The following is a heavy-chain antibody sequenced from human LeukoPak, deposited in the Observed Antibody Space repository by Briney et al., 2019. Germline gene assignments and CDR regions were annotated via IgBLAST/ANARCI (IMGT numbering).Heavy chain of an antibody. J-gene: IGHJ4*02. D-gene: IGHD1-1*01. CDR3: ARSTYKEGPNFDY. V-gene: IGHV3-11*06. CDR1: GFTFSDYY. Sequence: GGSLRLSCAASGFTFSDYYMSWIRQAPGKGLEWVSSISSSSSYIYYADSVKGRFTISRDNAKNSLYLQMNSLRAEDTAVYYCARSTYKEGPNFDYWGQGTLVTVSS. CDR2: ISSSSSYI.